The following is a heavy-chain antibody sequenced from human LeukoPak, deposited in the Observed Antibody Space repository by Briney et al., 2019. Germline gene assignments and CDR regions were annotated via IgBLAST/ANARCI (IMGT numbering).Heavy chain of an antibody. J-gene: IGHJ4*02. CDR2: ISYDGSKK. D-gene: IGHD4-17*01. Sequence: GGSLRLSCAVSGXTFSSCGMHWVRQAPGKGLEWVAVISYDGSKKYYAASVKGRFTISRDNSENTLYLQMNSLRAEDTAVYYCASDADYGDSRYYFDYWGQGTLVTVSS. V-gene: IGHV3-30*03. CDR1: GXTFSSCG. CDR3: ASDADYGDSRYYFDY.